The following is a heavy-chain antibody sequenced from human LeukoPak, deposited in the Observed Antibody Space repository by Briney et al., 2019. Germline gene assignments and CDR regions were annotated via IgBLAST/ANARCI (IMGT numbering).Heavy chain of an antibody. D-gene: IGHD1-26*01. CDR2: ISYDGSNK. CDR1: GFTFSSYG. CDR3: AKAGYSGSYDGY. V-gene: IGHV3-30*18. Sequence: GRSLRLSCAASGFTFSSYGMHWVRQAPGKGLEWVAVISYDGSNKYYAGSVKGRFTISRDNSKNTLYLQMNSLRAEDTAVYYCAKAGYSGSYDGYWGQGTLVTVSS. J-gene: IGHJ4*02.